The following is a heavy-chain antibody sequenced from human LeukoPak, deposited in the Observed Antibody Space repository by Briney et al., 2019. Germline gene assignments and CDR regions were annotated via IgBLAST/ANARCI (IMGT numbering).Heavy chain of an antibody. D-gene: IGHD1-14*01. CDR1: GGSISSSKW. Sequence: SGTLSPTCAVSGGSISSSKWWSWVRQPPGKGLEWIGEIYHSGTTDYNPSLKSRVTISLDTSRKQFSLKLSSVSAADTAVYYCARVTAGNACDSTDSWGQGTLVTVSS. CDR3: ARVTAGNACDSTDS. J-gene: IGHJ4*02. CDR2: IYHSGTT. V-gene: IGHV4-4*02.